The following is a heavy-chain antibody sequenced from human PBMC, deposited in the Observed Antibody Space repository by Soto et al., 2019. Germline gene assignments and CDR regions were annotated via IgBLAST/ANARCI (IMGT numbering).Heavy chain of an antibody. CDR2: IYYSGST. Sequence: ASETLSLTCTVSGGSISSYYWSWIRQPPGKGLEWIGYIYYSGSTNYNPSLKSRVTISVDTSKNQFSLKLSSVTAADTAVYYCARQAREPGAAHTRYYFDYWGQGTLVTVSS. D-gene: IGHD6-6*01. V-gene: IGHV4-59*08. J-gene: IGHJ4*02. CDR1: GGSISSYY. CDR3: ARQAREPGAAHTRYYFDY.